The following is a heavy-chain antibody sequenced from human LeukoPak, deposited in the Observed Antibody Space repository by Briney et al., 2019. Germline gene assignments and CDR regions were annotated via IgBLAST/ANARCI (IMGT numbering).Heavy chain of an antibody. D-gene: IGHD3-9*01. CDR3: ATTDSPRGSDISEDY. CDR2: FDPEDGET. J-gene: IGHJ4*02. CDR1: GYTLTELS. Sequence: ASVKVSCKVSGYTLTELSMHWVRQAPGKGLEWMGGFDPEDGETIYAQKFQGRVTMTEDTSTDTAYMELSSLRSEDTAVYYCATTDSPRGSDISEDYWGQGTLVTVSS. V-gene: IGHV1-24*01.